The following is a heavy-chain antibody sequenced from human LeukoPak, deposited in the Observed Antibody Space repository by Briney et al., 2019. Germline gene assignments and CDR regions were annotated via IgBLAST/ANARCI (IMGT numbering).Heavy chain of an antibody. Sequence: GAAVKVSCKSSGYTFSGYYMHWVRQAPGQGLEWMGWINPNNGGTKYSQNFQGRGTIIRDTSISTAYMELSSLKSEDTAVYYCARRPFKYYDILTGSYRSEFDYWGQGTLVTVSS. V-gene: IGHV1-2*02. CDR2: INPNNGGT. D-gene: IGHD3-9*01. CDR1: GYTFSGYY. J-gene: IGHJ4*02. CDR3: ARRPFKYYDILTGSYRSEFDY.